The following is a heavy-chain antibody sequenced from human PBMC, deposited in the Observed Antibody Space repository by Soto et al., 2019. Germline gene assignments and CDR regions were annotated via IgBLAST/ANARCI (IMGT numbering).Heavy chain of an antibody. D-gene: IGHD3-9*01. J-gene: IGHJ4*02. CDR3: ARGTGAYEIATN. V-gene: IGHV4-59*01. Sequence: QVQLQESGPGLVKPSETLSLTCTVSGGSISSYYWSWIRQPPGKGLEWIGYIYYSGSTNYNPSLKSRVTIXVXTSKNQFSLKLSSVTAADTAVYYCARGTGAYEIATNWGQGTLVTVSS. CDR1: GGSISSYY. CDR2: IYYSGST.